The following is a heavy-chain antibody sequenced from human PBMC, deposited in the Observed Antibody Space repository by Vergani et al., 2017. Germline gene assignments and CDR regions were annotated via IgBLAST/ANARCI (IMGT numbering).Heavy chain of an antibody. Sequence: EVQLLESGGGLVQPGGSLRLSCSASGFTFSSYAMHWVRQAPGKGLEYVSAISSNGGSTYYADSVKGRFTISRDNSKNTLYLQMSSLRAEDTAVYYCVKEQGNYYDPTRGAFDIWGQGTMVTVSS. D-gene: IGHD3-22*01. V-gene: IGHV3-64D*06. CDR3: VKEQGNYYDPTRGAFDI. CDR2: ISSNGGST. CDR1: GFTFSSYA. J-gene: IGHJ3*02.